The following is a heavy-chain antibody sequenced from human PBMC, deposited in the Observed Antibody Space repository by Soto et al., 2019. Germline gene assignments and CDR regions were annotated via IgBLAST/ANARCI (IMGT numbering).Heavy chain of an antibody. J-gene: IGHJ5*02. V-gene: IGHV4-59*01. CDR2: IYYSGST. CDR1: GGSISSYY. CDR3: ARQGPASILNTWFDP. D-gene: IGHD2-2*01. Sequence: VQMQESGPGLVKPSETLSLTCTVSGGSISSYYWCCIRQPPGKGLEWIWYIYYSGSTNYNPSLKSRATISRDTSKNQFSLKLSSVTAADTAVYYCARQGPASILNTWFDPWVQGTLVTV.